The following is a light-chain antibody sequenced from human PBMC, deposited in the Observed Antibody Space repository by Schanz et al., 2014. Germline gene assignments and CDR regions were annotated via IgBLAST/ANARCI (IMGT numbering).Light chain of an antibody. J-gene: IGKJ4*01. CDR1: QGISNY. CDR3: QQYNNYSYLP. V-gene: IGKV1-27*01. Sequence: IQLTQSPSSLSASVGDRVTITCRASQGISNYLAWYQQKPGKVPKLLIYAASTLQSGVPSWFSGSGSGTEFTLTISSLQPDDFATYYCQQYNNYSYLPFAGGTRVE. CDR2: AAS.